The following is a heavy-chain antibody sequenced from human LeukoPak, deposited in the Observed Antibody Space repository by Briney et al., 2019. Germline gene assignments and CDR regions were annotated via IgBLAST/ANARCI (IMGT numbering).Heavy chain of an antibody. CDR2: ISSTSSAM. Sequence: GGSLRLSCAASGFTFSSYSMSWVRQAPGKGLEWVSYISSTSSAMYYADSVKGRSTTSRDNAKNSLYLQMNSLRAEDTAVYYCAGGYVGARIDYWGQGTLVTVSS. V-gene: IGHV3-48*01. J-gene: IGHJ4*02. CDR1: GFTFSSYS. D-gene: IGHD5-12*01. CDR3: AGGYVGARIDY.